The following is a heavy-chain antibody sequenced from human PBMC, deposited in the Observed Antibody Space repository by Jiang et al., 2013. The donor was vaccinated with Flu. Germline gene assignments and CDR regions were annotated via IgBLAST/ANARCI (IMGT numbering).Heavy chain of an antibody. CDR2: INHSGST. CDR3: ASRVDKAARPRGAKIAFDI. J-gene: IGHJ3*02. Sequence: VLLKPSETLSLTCAVYGGSFSGYYWSWIRQPPGKGLEWIGEINHSGSTNYNPSLKSRVTISVDTSKNQFSLKLSSVTAADTAVYYCASRVDKAARPRGAKIAFDIWAKGQWSPSLQ. V-gene: IGHV4-34*01. D-gene: IGHD6-6*01. CDR1: GGSFSGYY.